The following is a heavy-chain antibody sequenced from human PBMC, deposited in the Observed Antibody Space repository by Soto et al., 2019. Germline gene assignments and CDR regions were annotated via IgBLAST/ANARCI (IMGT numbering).Heavy chain of an antibody. Sequence: QVQLQESGPGLVNPSGTLSLTCAVSGGSITSNWWSWVRQPPGKGLEWIGEIHHSGSFNYNPSLRSRVTISIDKSKTQLSLKLTSVTAADTAVHYCVRNDWYRFAPWGQGTLVTVSS. CDR3: VRNDWYRFAP. V-gene: IGHV4-4*02. J-gene: IGHJ5*02. CDR1: GGSITSNW. CDR2: IHHSGSF. D-gene: IGHD3-9*01.